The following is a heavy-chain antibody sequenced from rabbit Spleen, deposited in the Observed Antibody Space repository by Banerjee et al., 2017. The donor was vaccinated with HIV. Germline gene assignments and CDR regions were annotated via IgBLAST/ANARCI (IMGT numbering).Heavy chain of an antibody. V-gene: IGHV1S40*01. J-gene: IGHJ4*01. CDR1: GFSFSSGYY. CDR3: ARDGSGFGYFTL. CDR2: IAAGSGGTT. Sequence: QSLEESGGDMVKPGTSLTLTCKASGFSFSSGYYMCWVRQAPGKGLEWIACIAAGSGGTTYYASWAKGRFTISKTSSTTVTLQMTSLTAADTATYLCARDGSGFGYFTLWGPGTLVTVS. D-gene: IGHD3-1*01.